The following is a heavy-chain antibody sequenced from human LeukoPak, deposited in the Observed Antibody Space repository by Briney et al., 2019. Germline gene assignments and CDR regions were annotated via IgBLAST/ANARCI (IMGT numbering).Heavy chain of an antibody. Sequence: ASVKVSCKASGYTFTSYFMHWVRQAPGQGLEWMGTINPNDGSTSDAQNFQGRVTMTRDTSKNQFSLKLSSVTAADTAVYYCARGTEDSSGYYYAPGVFDYWGQGTLVTVSS. V-gene: IGHV1-46*01. CDR3: ARGTEDSSGYYYAPGVFDY. J-gene: IGHJ4*02. D-gene: IGHD3-22*01. CDR2: INPNDGST. CDR1: GYTFTSYF.